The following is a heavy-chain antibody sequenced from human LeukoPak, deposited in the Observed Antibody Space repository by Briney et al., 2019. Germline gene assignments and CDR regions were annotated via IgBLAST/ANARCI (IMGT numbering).Heavy chain of an antibody. CDR2: MYYSGST. Sequence: PSETLSLTCTVSGGSISSYYLGWIRQPPGKGLEWIGHMYYSGSTNYNPSLKSRVTISVDASKNQFSLRLSSLTAADTAVYYCARDAYGSPRGYFDYWGQGALVTVSS. CDR1: GGSISSYY. D-gene: IGHD3-10*01. J-gene: IGHJ4*02. CDR3: ARDAYGSPRGYFDY. V-gene: IGHV4-59*12.